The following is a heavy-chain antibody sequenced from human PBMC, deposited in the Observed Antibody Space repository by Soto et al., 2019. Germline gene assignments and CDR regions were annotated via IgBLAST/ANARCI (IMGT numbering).Heavy chain of an antibody. J-gene: IGHJ6*02. CDR3: ARETLLLGYYDYGMDV. CDR2: IYYSGST. CDR1: GGSISSYY. V-gene: IGHV4-59*01. Sequence: QVQLQESGPGLVKPSETLSLTCTVSGGSISSYYWSWIRQPPGKGLEWIGYIYYSGSTNYNPSLKSRVTISVDTSKNQFSLKLSSVPAADTAVYYCARETLLLGYYDYGMDVWGQGTTVTVSS. D-gene: IGHD2-2*01.